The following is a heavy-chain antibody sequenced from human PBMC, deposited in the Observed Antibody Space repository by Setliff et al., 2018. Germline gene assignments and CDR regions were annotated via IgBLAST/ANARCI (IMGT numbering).Heavy chain of an antibody. CDR2: INHSGST. D-gene: IGHD5-18*01. CDR3: ARDGYSYGYYYYMDV. Sequence: TLSLTCAVYGGSFSGYYWSWIRQPPGKGLEWIGEINHSGSTNYNPSLKSRVTISVDTSKNQFSLKLSSVTAADTAVYYCARDGYSYGYYYYMDVWGKGTTVTVSS. CDR1: GGSFSGYY. J-gene: IGHJ6*03. V-gene: IGHV4-34*01.